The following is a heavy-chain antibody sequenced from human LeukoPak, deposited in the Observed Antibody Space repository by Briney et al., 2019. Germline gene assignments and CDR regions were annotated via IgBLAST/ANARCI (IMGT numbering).Heavy chain of an antibody. Sequence: GGSLRLSCAASGFTFSSYAMSWVRQAPGKGLEWVSPINGSGGSTNYADSVKGRFTISRDKSKNTLYLQMNSLRAEDTAVYYCAKDDGWFPLRGYFDYWGQGTLVAVSS. D-gene: IGHD3-10*01. CDR3: AKDDGWFPLRGYFDY. CDR1: GFTFSSYA. J-gene: IGHJ4*02. V-gene: IGHV3-23*01. CDR2: INGSGGST.